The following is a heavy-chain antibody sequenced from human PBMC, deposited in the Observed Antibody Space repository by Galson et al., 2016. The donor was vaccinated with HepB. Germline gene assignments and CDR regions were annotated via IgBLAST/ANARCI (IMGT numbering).Heavy chain of an antibody. V-gene: IGHV3-23*01. CDR3: AKDEITILGVANS. CDR2: ISGAGGIT. Sequence: SLRLSCAASGFTFSSYAMSWVRQAPGKGLEWVSVISGAGGITYYADSVKGRFTISRDNSKHTLYLHMNSLRAEDTAVYYCAKDEITILGVANSWGQGTLVTVAS. CDR1: GFTFSSYA. J-gene: IGHJ4*02. D-gene: IGHD3-3*01.